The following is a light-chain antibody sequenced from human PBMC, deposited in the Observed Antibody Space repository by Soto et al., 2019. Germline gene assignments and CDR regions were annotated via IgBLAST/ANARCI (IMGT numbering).Light chain of an antibody. Sequence: DIQMTQSPSSLSASVGDRVTIAFLASQSISNYLNWYQQRPGKAPKLLIYAASSLQSGVPSRFSGSGSGTDFTLTISSLQPEDFVTYYCQQTYSTPITFGQGTRLE. CDR2: AAS. CDR3: QQTYSTPIT. V-gene: IGKV1-39*01. CDR1: QSISNY. J-gene: IGKJ5*01.